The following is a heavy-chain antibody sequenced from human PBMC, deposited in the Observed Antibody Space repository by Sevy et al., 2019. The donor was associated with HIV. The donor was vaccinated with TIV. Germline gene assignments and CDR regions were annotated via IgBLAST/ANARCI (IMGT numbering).Heavy chain of an antibody. CDR1: GYSFTSYW. V-gene: IGHV5-51*01. CDR2: IYPGDSDT. Sequence: GESLKIYCKGSGYSFTSYWIGWVRQMPGKGLEWMGIIYPGDSDTTYSPSFQGQVTISADKSISTVYLQWSSLKASDTAMYYCARQPDYGGNVGPFDYWGQGTLVTVSS. CDR3: ARQPDYGGNVGPFDY. J-gene: IGHJ4*02. D-gene: IGHD4-17*01.